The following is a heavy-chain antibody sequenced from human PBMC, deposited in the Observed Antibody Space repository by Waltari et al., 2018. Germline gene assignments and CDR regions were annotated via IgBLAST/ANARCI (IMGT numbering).Heavy chain of an antibody. CDR3: AKAGDGYSYYYYYMDV. Sequence: QVQLQESGPGLVKPSETLSLTSSVSGGSITGNYWSWIRQPPGKGREWLGYISYSGSATYNTALKSRVTRSVDTAKNQFSLKVRSVTAADTAVYYCAKAGDGYSYYYYYMDVWGNGTTVTVSS. V-gene: IGHV4-59*13. CDR1: GGSITGNY. J-gene: IGHJ6*03. D-gene: IGHD4-4*01. CDR2: ISYSGSA.